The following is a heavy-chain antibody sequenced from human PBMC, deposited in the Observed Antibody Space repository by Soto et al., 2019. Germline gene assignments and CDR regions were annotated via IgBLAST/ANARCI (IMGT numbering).Heavy chain of an antibody. D-gene: IGHD3-10*01. J-gene: IGHJ6*02. CDR2: IYPGDSDT. CDR1: GYSFANYW. V-gene: IGHV5-51*01. Sequence: GESLKISCQGSGYSFANYWIAWVRQMPGKGLEWVGVIYPGDSDTRYSPSFRGQVTISADKSISHVYLQWSSLKASDTAMYYCVRNRLRQYYYGMDVWGQGTPVTVSS. CDR3: VRNRLRQYYYGMDV.